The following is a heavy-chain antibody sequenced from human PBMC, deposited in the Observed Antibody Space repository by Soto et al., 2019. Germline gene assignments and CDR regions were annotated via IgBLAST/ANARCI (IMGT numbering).Heavy chain of an antibody. CDR2: IIGSGGNT. V-gene: IGHV3-23*01. Sequence: EVQLLESGGGLAQPGGSLRLSCAASGFTFSSYAMSWVRQAPGKGLEWVSGIIGSGGNTFYADSVKGRFTISRDNYKHTLDLQMNSLRTEDTAVNYCAKEPQNPIVVLMVYNPVYWGQGTLVTVSS. J-gene: IGHJ4*02. CDR3: AKEPQNPIVVLMVYNPVY. CDR1: GFTFSSYA. D-gene: IGHD2-8*01.